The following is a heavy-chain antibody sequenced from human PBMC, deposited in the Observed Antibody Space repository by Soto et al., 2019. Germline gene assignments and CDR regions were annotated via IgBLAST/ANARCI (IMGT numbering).Heavy chain of an antibody. CDR3: AHRGNEAFDI. V-gene: IGHV2-5*02. Sequence: QITLKESGPPLVKPTQTLTLTCTFSGFSLSTGGVGVGWIRQPPGKALEWLALIYWDDDKRYSPFMRSRFTITTDTSKHQVVLTMTNMDPVDTVTYYCAHRGNEAFDIWGLVTLVTVSS. J-gene: IGHJ3*02. CDR1: GFSLSTGGVG. CDR2: IYWDDDK.